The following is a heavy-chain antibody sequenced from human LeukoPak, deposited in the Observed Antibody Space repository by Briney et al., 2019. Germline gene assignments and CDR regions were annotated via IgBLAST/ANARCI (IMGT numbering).Heavy chain of an antibody. Sequence: PGGSLRLSCAASGFTFSSYAMSWVRQAPGKGLEWVSAISGSGGSTYYADSVKGRFTISRDNSKNTLYLQMNSLRAEDTAIYYCAKPRAVGVNAFFDYWGQGTLVTVSS. CDR1: GFTFSSYA. V-gene: IGHV3-23*01. J-gene: IGHJ4*02. CDR2: ISGSGGST. CDR3: AKPRAVGVNAFFDY.